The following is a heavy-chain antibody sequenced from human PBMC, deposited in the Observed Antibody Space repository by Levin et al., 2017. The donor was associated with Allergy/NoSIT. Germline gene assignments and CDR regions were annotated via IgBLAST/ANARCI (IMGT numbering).Heavy chain of an antibody. CDR3: ARELGWDQLGGNWFDP. D-gene: IGHD6-6*01. V-gene: IGHV3-53*01. J-gene: IGHJ5*02. CDR2: IYSGGST. Sequence: GGSLRLSCAASGFTVSSNYMSWVRQAPGKGLEWVSVIYSGGSTYYADSVKGRFTISRDNSKNTLYLQMNSLRAEDTAVYYCARELGWDQLGGNWFDPWGQGTLVTVSS. CDR1: GFTVSSNY.